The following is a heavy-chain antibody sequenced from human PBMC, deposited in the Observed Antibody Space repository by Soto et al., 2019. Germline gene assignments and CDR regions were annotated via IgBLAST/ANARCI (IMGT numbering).Heavy chain of an antibody. CDR2: ISYDGSYK. V-gene: IGHV3-30-3*01. CDR3: ARDLLPYHIFWSNYPSAEHCFEH. J-gene: IGHJ4*02. D-gene: IGHD3-3*01. CDR1: GFTFSSYA. Sequence: GGSLRLSCAASGFTFSSYAMHWVRQAPGKGLEWVAVISYDGSYKYYADSVKGRFTISRDNSKNTLYLQMNSLGPEDAAVYYCARDLLPYHIFWSNYPSAEHCFEHWGLGTLVTVSS.